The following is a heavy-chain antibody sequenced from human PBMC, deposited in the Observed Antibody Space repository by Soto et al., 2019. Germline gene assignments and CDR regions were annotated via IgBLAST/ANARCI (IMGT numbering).Heavy chain of an antibody. D-gene: IGHD2-2*01. CDR3: ARALYCSSTSCPHRDYYGMDV. CDR2: IYPGDSDT. V-gene: IGHV5-51*01. Sequence: PGESNKISCKGSGYSFTSYWIGWVSKKPGKGLEWMGIIYPGDSDTRYSPSFQAQLTISADKSISTAYLQWSSLKASDTAMYYCARALYCSSTSCPHRDYYGMDVWGQGTTVSVSS. CDR1: GYSFTSYW. J-gene: IGHJ6*02.